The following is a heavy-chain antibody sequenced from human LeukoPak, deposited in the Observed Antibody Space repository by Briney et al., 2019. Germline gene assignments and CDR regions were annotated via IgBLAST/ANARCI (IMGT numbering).Heavy chain of an antibody. D-gene: IGHD4-17*01. CDR2: FDPEDGET. J-gene: IGHJ4*02. CDR1: GYTLTELS. V-gene: IGHV1-24*01. CDR3: ARSSHLYGDYDYFDY. Sequence: ASVKVSCKVSGYTLTELSMHWVRQAPGKGLEWMGGFDPEDGETIYAQKFQGRVTMTRDTSTSTVYMELSSLRSEDTAVYYCARSSHLYGDYDYFDYWGQGTLVTVSS.